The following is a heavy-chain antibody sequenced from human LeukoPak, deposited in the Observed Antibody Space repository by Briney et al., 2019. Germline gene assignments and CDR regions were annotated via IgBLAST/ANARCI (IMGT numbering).Heavy chain of an antibody. J-gene: IGHJ4*02. Sequence: SETLSLTCTVSGGSISSSSYYWAWIRQPPGKGLEWIGSIYYSGNTYYNPSLKSRVTISVDTSKNQFSLKLSSVTAADTAVYYCARDRYYYDSSAGYFDYWGQGTLVTVSS. CDR1: GGSISSSSYY. CDR3: ARDRYYYDSSAGYFDY. V-gene: IGHV4-39*07. D-gene: IGHD3-22*01. CDR2: IYYSGNT.